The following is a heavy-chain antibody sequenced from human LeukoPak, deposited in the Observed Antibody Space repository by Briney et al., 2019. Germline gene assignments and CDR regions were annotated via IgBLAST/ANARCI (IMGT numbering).Heavy chain of an antibody. CDR3: ARRSSGYASDY. Sequence: ASVKVSCKASGYTFTGNYMHWVRQAPGQGLEWMGWISPNSGGTNYAQKFQGRVTMTRDTFISTAYMELSRLRSDDTAVYYCARRSSGYASDYWGQGTLVTVSS. J-gene: IGHJ4*02. V-gene: IGHV1-2*02. CDR2: ISPNSGGT. CDR1: GYTFTGNY. D-gene: IGHD5-12*01.